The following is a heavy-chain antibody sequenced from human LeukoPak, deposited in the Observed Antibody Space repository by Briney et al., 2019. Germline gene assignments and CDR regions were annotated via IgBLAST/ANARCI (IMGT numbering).Heavy chain of an antibody. Sequence: PGGSLSLSCAASGFPVSSNYMSWVRQAPGKGLEWVSVIYSGGSTYYADSVKGRFTISRHNSKNTLYLQMNSLRAEDTAVYYCAREGDGYNGGLDYWGQGTLVTVSS. CDR2: IYSGGST. CDR3: AREGDGYNGGLDY. J-gene: IGHJ4*02. CDR1: GFPVSSNY. D-gene: IGHD5-24*01. V-gene: IGHV3-53*04.